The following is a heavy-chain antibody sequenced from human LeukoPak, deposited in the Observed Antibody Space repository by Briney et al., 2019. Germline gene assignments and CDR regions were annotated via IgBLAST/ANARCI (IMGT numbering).Heavy chain of an antibody. D-gene: IGHD3-3*01. V-gene: IGHV1-8*01. CDR1: GYTFTSYD. Sequence: GASVKVSCKASGYTFTSYDINWVRQATGQGLEWMGWMNPNSGNTGYAQKFQGRVTMTRNTSISTAYMELSSLRSEDTAVYYYARGPPKPTVFWSGYYTKTYYMDVWGKGTTVTVSS. CDR3: ARGPPKPTVFWSGYYTKTYYMDV. J-gene: IGHJ6*03. CDR2: MNPNSGNT.